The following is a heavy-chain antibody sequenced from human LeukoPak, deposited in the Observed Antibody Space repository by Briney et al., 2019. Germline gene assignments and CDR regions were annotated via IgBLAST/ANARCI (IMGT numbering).Heavy chain of an antibody. CDR3: ARDRLHAFDF. J-gene: IGHJ3*01. CDR2: FDPEDGET. V-gene: IGHV1-24*01. Sequence: ASVKVSCKVSGYTLTELSMHWVRQAPGKGLEWMGGFDPEDGETIYAQKFQDRVMLTTDTSTTTAYMELRNLRSDDTAIYYCARDRLHAFDFWGQGTKVTVSS. D-gene: IGHD6-25*01. CDR1: GYTLTELS.